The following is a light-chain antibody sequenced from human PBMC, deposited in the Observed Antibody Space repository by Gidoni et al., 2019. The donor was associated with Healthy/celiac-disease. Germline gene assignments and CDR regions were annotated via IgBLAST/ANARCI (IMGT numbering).Light chain of an antibody. J-gene: IGLJ2*01. Sequence: QSVLTQPHSASGTPGQRVTISCSGSSSNIGSNYVFWYQPLPGTAPKLLIYRNNQRPSGVPDRFSGSKSGTSASLAISGLRSEDEADYYCAAWDDSLSGPVFGGGTKLTVL. CDR2: RNN. V-gene: IGLV1-47*01. CDR3: AAWDDSLSGPV. CDR1: SSNIGSNY.